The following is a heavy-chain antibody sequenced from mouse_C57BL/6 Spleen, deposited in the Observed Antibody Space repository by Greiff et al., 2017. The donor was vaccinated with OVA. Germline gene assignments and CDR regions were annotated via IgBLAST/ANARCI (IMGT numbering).Heavy chain of an antibody. CDR1: GFTFSDYG. Sequence: EVHLVESGGGLVKPGGSLNLSCAASGFTFSDYGMHWVRQAPEKGLEWVAYISSGSRTIYYADTVKGRFTISRDNAKNTLFLQRTLLRSEDTAMYYCARGGYDGYFYVWGTGTTVTVSS. V-gene: IGHV5-17*01. CDR2: ISSGSRTI. J-gene: IGHJ1*03. CDR3: ARGGYDGYFYV. D-gene: IGHD2-2*01.